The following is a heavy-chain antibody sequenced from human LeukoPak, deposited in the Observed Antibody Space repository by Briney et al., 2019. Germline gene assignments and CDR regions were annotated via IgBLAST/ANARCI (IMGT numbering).Heavy chain of an antibody. CDR1: GFTFSSYV. V-gene: IGHV3-33*06. D-gene: IGHD2-15*01. Sequence: VRSLRLSCEASGFTFSSYVMHWVRQAPGQGLEWVGVIRYDGSNKYYADAVKGRFTISRDNSKNTLYLQMNSLRAEDTAVYYCEKDVAASLSYMDVWGKGTTVTVSS. CDR3: EKDVAASLSYMDV. J-gene: IGHJ6*03. CDR2: IRYDGSNK.